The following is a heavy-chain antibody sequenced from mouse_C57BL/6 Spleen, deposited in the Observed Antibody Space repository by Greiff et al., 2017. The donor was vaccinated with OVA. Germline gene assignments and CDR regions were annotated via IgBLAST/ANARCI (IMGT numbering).Heavy chain of an antibody. J-gene: IGHJ1*03. CDR3: ARVYYDYDERYFDV. CDR1: GFTFSSYA. V-gene: IGHV5-4*03. CDR2: ISDGGSYT. D-gene: IGHD2-4*01. Sequence: DVMLVESGGGLVKPGGSLKLSCAASGFTFSSYAMSWVRQTPEKRLEWVATISDGGSYTYYPDNVKGRFTISRDNAKNNLYLQMSHLKSEDTAMYYCARVYYDYDERYFDVWGTGTTVTVSS.